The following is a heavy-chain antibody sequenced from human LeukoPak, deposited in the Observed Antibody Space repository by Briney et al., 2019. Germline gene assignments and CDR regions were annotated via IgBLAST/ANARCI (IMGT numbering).Heavy chain of an antibody. Sequence: GGSLRLSCEASGFTFSNYWMGWVRQAPGKGLEWVANIKEDGSEKYYVDSVKGRFTISRDNAKNSLYLQMNSLRAEDTAVYYCARDNGDWGQGTLVTVSS. CDR1: GFTFSNYW. V-gene: IGHV3-7*05. J-gene: IGHJ1*01. CDR3: ARDNGD. CDR2: IKEDGSEK.